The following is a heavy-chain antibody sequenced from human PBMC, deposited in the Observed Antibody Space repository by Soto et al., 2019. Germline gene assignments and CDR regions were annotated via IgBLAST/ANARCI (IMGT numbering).Heavy chain of an antibody. CDR3: AYRHSVWYLLYS. CDR1: GFSLSTSGMG. J-gene: IGHJ4*02. Sequence: QINCKESGPTLVRPTQTLTLTCTFSGFSLSTSGMGVGWIRQPPGKSLEGLALIYWSDDKRYSPSLKARLNITDDTSKIQVVLTMPDMDPVDTATAYSAYRHSVWYLLYSWGQGTLVTVSS. CDR2: IYWSDDK. D-gene: IGHD6-19*01. V-gene: IGHV2-5*01.